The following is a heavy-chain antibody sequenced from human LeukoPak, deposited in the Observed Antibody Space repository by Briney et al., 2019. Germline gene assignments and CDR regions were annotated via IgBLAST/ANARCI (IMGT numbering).Heavy chain of an antibody. CDR3: GRAIAGAIDY. CDR2: INLDGSDR. J-gene: IGHJ4*02. V-gene: IGHV3-7*01. CDR1: GFTLGGYS. Sequence: GGSLRLSCAASGFTLGGYSMTWVRQAPGKGLEWVTNINLDGSDRFYVGFVKGRFTISRDNADNSLYLQMNSLRAEDTAVYYCGRAIAGAIDYWGQGTLVTVSS. D-gene: IGHD6-13*01.